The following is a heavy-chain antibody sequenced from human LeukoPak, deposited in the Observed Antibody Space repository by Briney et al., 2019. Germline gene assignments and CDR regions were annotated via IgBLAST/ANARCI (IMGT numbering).Heavy chain of an antibody. D-gene: IGHD2-2*01. J-gene: IGHJ4*02. Sequence: GESLKISCKGSGYSFTSYWIGWVRQMPGKGLGWMGIIYPGDSDTRYSPSFQGQVTISADKSISTAYLQWSSLKASDTAMYYCARPAYCSSTSCYGLGPYYFDYWGQGTLVTVSS. CDR1: GYSFTSYW. CDR3: ARPAYCSSTSCYGLGPYYFDY. CDR2: IYPGDSDT. V-gene: IGHV5-51*01.